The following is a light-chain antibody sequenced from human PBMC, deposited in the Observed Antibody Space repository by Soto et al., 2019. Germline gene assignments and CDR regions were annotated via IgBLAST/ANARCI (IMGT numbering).Light chain of an antibody. CDR2: GAS. J-gene: IGKJ1*01. CDR3: QQYGTSRWT. CDR1: QSVSSNY. V-gene: IGKV3-20*01. Sequence: VLPQAPGTLALSRVERATLSCRASQSVSSNYLAWYQQKPGQAPRLLVYGASSRATGIPDRFSGSGSGTDFTLTISRLEPEDFAVYHCQQYGTSRWTFGHGTKV.